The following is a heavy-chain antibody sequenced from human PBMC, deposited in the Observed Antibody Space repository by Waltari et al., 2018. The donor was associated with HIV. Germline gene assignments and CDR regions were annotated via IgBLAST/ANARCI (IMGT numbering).Heavy chain of an antibody. D-gene: IGHD2-2*01. CDR3: TKDRGGCSSVSCFASDY. CDR2: IRSKADGGTT. V-gene: IGHV3-15*01. J-gene: IGHJ4*02. Sequence: EEQLVESGGGLVKPGESLRLSCAVSGFTFSDAWMNWVRQAPGKGRGWVGRIRSKADGGTTVYAAPVRGRFTMSRDDAESTLYLQMNSLKTEDTAVYYCTKDRGGCSSVSCFASDYWGRGTLVTVSS. CDR1: GFTFSDAW.